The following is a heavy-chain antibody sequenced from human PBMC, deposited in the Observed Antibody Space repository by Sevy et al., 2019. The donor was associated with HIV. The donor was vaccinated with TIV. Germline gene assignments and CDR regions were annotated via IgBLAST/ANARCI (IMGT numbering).Heavy chain of an antibody. CDR3: AKAAALWFGEFTDY. D-gene: IGHD3-10*01. CDR2: ISGSGGST. J-gene: IGHJ4*02. Sequence: GGSLRLSCAASGFTFSSYAMSWVRQAPGKGLEWVSAISGSGGSTYYADSVKGRFTISRDNSKNTLYLQMNSLRAEDTAVNYCAKAAALWFGEFTDYWGQGTLVTVSS. CDR1: GFTFSSYA. V-gene: IGHV3-23*01.